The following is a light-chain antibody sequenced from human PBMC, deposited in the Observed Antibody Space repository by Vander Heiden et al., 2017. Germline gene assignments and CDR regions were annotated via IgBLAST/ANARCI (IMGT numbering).Light chain of an antibody. J-gene: IGKJ5*01. V-gene: IGKV3-11*01. CDR3: QQRSNWPIT. CDR1: QSVSSY. Sequence: IVLNKSPATMSLSPGERATLSCRASQSVSSYLAWYQQKPGQAPRLLIYDAFNRATGIPARFSGSGSGTDFTLTISSLEPEDSAIYYCQQRSNWPITFGQGTRLEIK. CDR2: DAF.